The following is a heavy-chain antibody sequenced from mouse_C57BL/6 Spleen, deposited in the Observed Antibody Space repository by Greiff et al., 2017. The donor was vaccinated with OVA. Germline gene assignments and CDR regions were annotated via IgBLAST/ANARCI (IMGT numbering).Heavy chain of an antibody. V-gene: IGHV1-59*01. J-gene: IGHJ3*01. CDR3: ARDDYDGKFAY. CDR1: GYTFTSYW. CDR2: IDPSDSYT. D-gene: IGHD2-4*01. Sequence: QVHVKQPGAELVRPGTSVKLSCKASGYTFTSYWMHWVKQRPGQGLEWIGVIDPSDSYTNYNQKFKGKATLTVDTSSSTAYMQLSSLTSEDSAVYYCARDDYDGKFAYWGQGTLVTVSA.